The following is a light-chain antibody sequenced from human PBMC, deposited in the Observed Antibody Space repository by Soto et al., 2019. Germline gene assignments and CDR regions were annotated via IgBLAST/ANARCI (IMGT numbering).Light chain of an antibody. CDR1: STDIGGYNF. CDR3: SSYAGGNNFDV. J-gene: IGLJ1*01. Sequence: QSVLTQPPSASGSPGQSVTISCTGTSTDIGGYNFVSWYQQHPGKAPKLIIYEVTKRPSGVPDRFSGSKFGNTASLTVFGLQPEDEAEYYCSSYAGGNNFDVFGSGTKVTV. V-gene: IGLV2-8*01. CDR2: EVT.